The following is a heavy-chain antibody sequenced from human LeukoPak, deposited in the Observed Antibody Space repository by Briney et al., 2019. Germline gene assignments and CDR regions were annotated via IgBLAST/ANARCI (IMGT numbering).Heavy chain of an antibody. V-gene: IGHV3-23*01. Sequence: GGSLRLSCAASGFTFSNHAMNWVRQAPGKGLEWVSIISGSGTVTYYPDSVKGRFTISRDNSKNTLYLQMNSLRAEDTAVYYCAKTSVGEGRIIGSGYFDNWGQGTLVTVSS. D-gene: IGHD2-15*01. CDR2: ISGSGTVT. CDR3: AKTSVGEGRIIGSGYFDN. CDR1: GFTFSNHA. J-gene: IGHJ4*02.